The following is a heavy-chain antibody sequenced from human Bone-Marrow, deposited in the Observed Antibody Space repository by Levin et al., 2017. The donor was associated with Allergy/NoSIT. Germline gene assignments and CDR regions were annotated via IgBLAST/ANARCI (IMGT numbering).Heavy chain of an antibody. Sequence: PGGSLRLSCKGSGYSFTSYWIGWVRQMPGKGLEWMGIIYPGDSDTRYSPSFQGQVTISADKSISTAYLQWSSLKASDTAMYYCARSLVETGDYWGQGTLVTVSS. CDR2: IYPGDSDT. CDR3: ARSLVETGDY. D-gene: IGHD4-23*01. CDR1: GYSFTSYW. V-gene: IGHV5-51*01. J-gene: IGHJ4*02.